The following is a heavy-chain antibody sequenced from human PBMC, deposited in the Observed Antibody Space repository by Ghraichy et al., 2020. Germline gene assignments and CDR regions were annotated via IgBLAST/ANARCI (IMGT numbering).Heavy chain of an antibody. J-gene: IGHJ4*02. CDR3: ARGGGYGGYYFDY. CDR2: IDSD. Sequence: GGSLRLSCAVSGFTFRSFWMHWVRQAPGKELVWVARIDSDGYGDSVKGRFIISRDNAKNTLFLQMNNLRVDDTAVYYCARGGGYGGYYFDYWGQGTLVTVSS. V-gene: IGHV3-74*01. D-gene: IGHD5-12*01. CDR1: GFTFRSFW.